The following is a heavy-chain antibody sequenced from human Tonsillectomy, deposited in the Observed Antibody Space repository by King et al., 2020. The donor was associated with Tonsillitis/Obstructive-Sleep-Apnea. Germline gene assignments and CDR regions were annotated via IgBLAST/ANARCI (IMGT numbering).Heavy chain of an antibody. Sequence: VKLVESGGGVVQPGRSLRLSCAASGFTFSSYGMHWVRQAPGKGLEWVAVISYDGSNKDYADSVKGRFTISRDNSKNTLYLQMNSLRAEDTAVYYCAKEHYDFWSGYYTGNWFDPWGQGTLVTVSS. J-gene: IGHJ5*02. D-gene: IGHD3-3*01. CDR3: AKEHYDFWSGYYTGNWFDP. CDR1: GFTFSSYG. CDR2: ISYDGSNK. V-gene: IGHV3-30*18.